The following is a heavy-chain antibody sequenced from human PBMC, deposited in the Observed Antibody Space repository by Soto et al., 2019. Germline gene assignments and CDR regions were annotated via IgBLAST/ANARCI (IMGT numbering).Heavy chain of an antibody. J-gene: IGHJ4*02. V-gene: IGHV4-39*07. CDR2: INHSGST. D-gene: IGHD6-19*01. Sequence: SETLSLTCTVSGDSISSGDYYWSSIRQSPGKGLEWIGEINHSGSTNYNPSLKSRVTISVDTSKNQFSLKLSSVTAADTAVYYCARVMGQWLVPYFDYWGQGTLVTVSS. CDR1: GDSISSGDYY. CDR3: ARVMGQWLVPYFDY.